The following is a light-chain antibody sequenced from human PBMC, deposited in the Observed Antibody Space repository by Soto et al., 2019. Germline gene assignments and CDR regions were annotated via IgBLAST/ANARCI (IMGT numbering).Light chain of an antibody. CDR1: HDIAIY. V-gene: IGKV1-9*01. CDR3: QQHRRYPST. Sequence: IQLTQSPSSLSASVGDRATITCRASHDIAIYLAWYQQKPGEAPKLLIYAASTLDGGVPSRFSGSGSGTDFALTITSLQAEDFATYYCQQHRRYPSTFGEGTKVDIK. J-gene: IGKJ1*01. CDR2: AAS.